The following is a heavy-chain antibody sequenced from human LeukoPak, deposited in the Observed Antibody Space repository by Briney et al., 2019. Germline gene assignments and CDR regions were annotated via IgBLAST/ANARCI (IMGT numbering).Heavy chain of an antibody. J-gene: IGHJ6*02. Sequence: GGSLRLSCAASGFTVSSNYMTWVRRAPGKGLEWVSVIYSGASTYYAESVKGRFTISRDDAKNSLYLQMNSLRAEDTATYYCAKDGTTETTNYYYAMDVWGQGTTVTVSS. CDR3: AKDGTTETTNYYYAMDV. CDR2: IYSGAST. D-gene: IGHD4-17*01. CDR1: GFTVSSNY. V-gene: IGHV3-53*01.